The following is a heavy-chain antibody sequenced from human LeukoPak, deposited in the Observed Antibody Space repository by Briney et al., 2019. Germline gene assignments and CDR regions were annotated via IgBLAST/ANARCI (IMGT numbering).Heavy chain of an antibody. J-gene: IGHJ4*02. D-gene: IGHD5-12*01. CDR2: IYHSGST. V-gene: IGHV4-38-2*02. Sequence: SETLSPTCTVSGYSISSGYYWGWFRRPPGKGREWIGSIYHSGSTYHNPSLKSRVTISVATSKNQFSLKLSSVTAADTAVYYCARALVATIDYWGQGTLVTVSS. CDR3: ARALVATIDY. CDR1: GYSISSGYY.